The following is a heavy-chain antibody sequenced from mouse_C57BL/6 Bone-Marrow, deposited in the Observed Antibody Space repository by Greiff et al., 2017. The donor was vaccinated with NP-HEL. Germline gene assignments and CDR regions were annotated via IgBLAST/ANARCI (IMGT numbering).Heavy chain of an antibody. D-gene: IGHD2-2*01. CDR2: IDPEDGDT. CDR3: TIYGYGGFAY. V-gene: IGHV14-1*01. J-gene: IGHJ3*01. CDR1: GFNIKDYY. Sequence: VQLQQSGAELVRPGASVKLSCTASGFNIKDYYMPWVTQRPEQGLEWIGRIDPEDGDTEYAPKFQGKATMTADTSSNTAYLQLSSLTSEDTAVYYCTIYGYGGFAYWGQGTLVTVSA.